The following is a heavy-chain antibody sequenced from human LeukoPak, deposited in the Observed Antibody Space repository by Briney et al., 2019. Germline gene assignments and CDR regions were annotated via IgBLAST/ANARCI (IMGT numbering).Heavy chain of an antibody. CDR1: GYTFTNYA. Sequence: GASVKVSCKASGYTFTNYAMNWVRQAPGQGLEWMGWINTNTGNPTYAQGFTGRFVFSLDTSVSTAYLQISGLKAEDTAVYYCASSSPTAPHYWGQGTLVTVSS. J-gene: IGHJ4*02. CDR3: ASSSPTAPHY. V-gene: IGHV7-4-1*02. CDR2: INTNTGNP. D-gene: IGHD4-11*01.